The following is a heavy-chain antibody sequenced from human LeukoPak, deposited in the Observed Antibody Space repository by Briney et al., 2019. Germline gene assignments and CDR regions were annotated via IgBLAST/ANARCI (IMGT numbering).Heavy chain of an antibody. CDR2: TGNKANSYTT. CDR1: GFTFSDHY. D-gene: IGHD6-6*01. Sequence: GGSLRLSCAASGFTFSDHYMDWVRQAPGQGLEWVGHTGNKANSYTTEYAASVKCRFTISRDDSKNSLYLQMNSLKTEDTAVYYCARGGYSSSSFYVMDVWGQGTTVTVCS. CDR3: ARGGYSSSSFYVMDV. J-gene: IGHJ6*02. V-gene: IGHV3-72*01.